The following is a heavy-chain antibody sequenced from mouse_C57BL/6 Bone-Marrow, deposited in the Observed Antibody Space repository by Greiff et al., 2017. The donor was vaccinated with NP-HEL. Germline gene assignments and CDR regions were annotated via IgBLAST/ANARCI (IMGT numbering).Heavy chain of an antibody. CDR2: IDPSDSYT. CDR1: GYTFTSYW. CDR3: AREGYYGSSYWFAY. V-gene: IGHV1-69*01. J-gene: IGHJ3*01. D-gene: IGHD1-1*01. Sequence: VQLQQPGAELVMPGASVKLSCKASGYTFTSYWMHWVKQRPGQGLEWIGEIDPSDSYTNYNQKFKGKSTLTVDKSSSTAYIQLSSLTSEGSAVYYCAREGYYGSSYWFAYWGQGTLVTVSA.